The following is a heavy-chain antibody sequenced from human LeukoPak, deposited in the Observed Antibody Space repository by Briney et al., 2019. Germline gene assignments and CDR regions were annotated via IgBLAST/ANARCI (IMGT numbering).Heavy chain of an antibody. Sequence: GGSLRLSCAASGFTFSSYGMHWVRQAPGKGLEWVAVISYDGSNKYYADSVKGRFTISRDNSKNTLYLQMNSLRAEDTAVYYCAKAEERWLQSMPDYWGQGTLVTVSS. J-gene: IGHJ4*02. D-gene: IGHD5-24*01. CDR2: ISYDGSNK. CDR1: GFTFSSYG. V-gene: IGHV3-30*18. CDR3: AKAEERWLQSMPDY.